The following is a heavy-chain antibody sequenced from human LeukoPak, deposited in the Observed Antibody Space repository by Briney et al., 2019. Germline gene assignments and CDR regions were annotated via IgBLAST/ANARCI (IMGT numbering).Heavy chain of an antibody. CDR1: GGSISSSSYY. CDR2: IYYSGST. J-gene: IGHJ4*02. Sequence: SETLSLTCTVSGGSISSSSYYWGWIRQPPGKGLEWIGSIYYSGSTYYNPSLKSRVTRSVDTSKNQFSLKLSSVTAADTAVYYCARRRRPSSSSAYFDYWGQGTLVTVSS. D-gene: IGHD6-6*01. CDR3: ARRRRPSSSSAYFDY. V-gene: IGHV4-39*01.